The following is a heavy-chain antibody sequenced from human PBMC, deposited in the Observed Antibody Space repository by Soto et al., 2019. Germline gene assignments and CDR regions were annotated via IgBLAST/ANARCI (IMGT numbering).Heavy chain of an antibody. J-gene: IGHJ3*02. CDR2: MSHSGGT. CDR1: GGSVNSGNYY. CDR3: ARVERGTATTVVDAFDI. D-gene: IGHD1-1*01. Sequence: QVQLQQWGAGLLKPSETLSLTCAVFGGSVNSGNYYWSWIRQPPGKGLEWIGEMSHSGGTHFNPYHKSRVTISVNTSQNQVSLKMGFVTAADTALYYCARVERGTATTVVDAFDIWGPGTRVTVSS. V-gene: IGHV4-34*01.